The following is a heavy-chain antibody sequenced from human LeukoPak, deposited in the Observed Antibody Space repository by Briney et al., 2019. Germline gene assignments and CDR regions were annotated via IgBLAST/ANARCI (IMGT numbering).Heavy chain of an antibody. CDR1: GYTLTELS. V-gene: IGHV1-24*01. Sequence: ASVKVSCKVPGYTLTELSMHWVRQAPGKGLEWMGGFDPEDGETIYAQKFQGRVTMTEDTSTDTAYMELSSLRSEDTAVYYCATPTDYYDSSGYSYWGQGTLVTVSS. CDR2: FDPEDGET. CDR3: ATPTDYYDSSGYSY. D-gene: IGHD3-22*01. J-gene: IGHJ4*02.